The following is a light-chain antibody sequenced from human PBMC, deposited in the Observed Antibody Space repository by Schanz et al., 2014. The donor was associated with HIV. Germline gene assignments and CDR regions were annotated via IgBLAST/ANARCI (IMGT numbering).Light chain of an antibody. J-gene: IGKJ3*01. CDR3: QHYGSS. Sequence: MTQSPATLSLSPGERATLSCRVSQSVSSNLAWYQQKPGQAPRLLIYDASNRATGIPARFSGSGSGTDFTLTISSLEPEDFAVYYCQHYGSSFGPGTKVDIK. CDR1: QSVSSN. CDR2: DAS. V-gene: IGKV3-11*01.